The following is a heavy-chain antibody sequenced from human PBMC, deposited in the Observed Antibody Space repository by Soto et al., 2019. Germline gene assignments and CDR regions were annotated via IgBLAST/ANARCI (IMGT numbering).Heavy chain of an antibody. Sequence: SETLSLTCSVSCGSIGSYYWSWIRQPPGKGLEWIGFIHYTGSTKYNPSLKSRVTISVDTSQNQLSLTLSSVTAADTAVYYCARESAGSGKNNWFDPWGQGALVTVSS. J-gene: IGHJ5*02. CDR1: CGSIGSYY. D-gene: IGHD3-10*01. CDR3: ARESAGSGKNNWFDP. V-gene: IGHV4-59*01. CDR2: IHYTGST.